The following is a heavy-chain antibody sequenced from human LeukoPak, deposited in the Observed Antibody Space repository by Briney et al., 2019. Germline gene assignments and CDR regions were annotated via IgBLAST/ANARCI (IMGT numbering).Heavy chain of an antibody. J-gene: IGHJ4*02. CDR1: GFTFSSYA. CDR3: AREYYYDSSGYYLPAAPGY. Sequence: GGSLRLSCAASGFTFSSYAMHWVRQAPGKGLEYVSAISSNGGSTYYANSVKGRFTISRDNSKNTLYLQMGSLRAEDMAVYYCAREYYYDSSGYYLPAAPGYWGQGTLVTVSS. D-gene: IGHD3-22*01. CDR2: ISSNGGST. V-gene: IGHV3-64*01.